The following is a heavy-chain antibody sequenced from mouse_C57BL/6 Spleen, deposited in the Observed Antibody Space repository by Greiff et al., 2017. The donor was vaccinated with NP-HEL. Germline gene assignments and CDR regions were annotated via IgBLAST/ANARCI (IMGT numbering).Heavy chain of an antibody. D-gene: IGHD2-1*01. CDR2: IHPNSGST. V-gene: IGHV1-64*01. Sequence: QVQLQQSGAELVKPGASVKLSCKASGYTFTSYWMHWVKQRPGQGLEWIGMIHPNSGSTNYNEKFKSKATLTVDKSSSTAYMQLSSLTSEDSAVYYCARYGNYQRSPFDYWGQGTTLTVSS. J-gene: IGHJ2*01. CDR3: ARYGNYQRSPFDY. CDR1: GYTFTSYW.